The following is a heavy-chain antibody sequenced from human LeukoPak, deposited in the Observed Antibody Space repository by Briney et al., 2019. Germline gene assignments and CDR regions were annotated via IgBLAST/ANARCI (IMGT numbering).Heavy chain of an antibody. J-gene: IGHJ4*02. V-gene: IGHV4-4*07. CDR3: ARMRTVAGTGGYYFDY. CDR2: IYTSGST. CDR1: GGSIGSYL. D-gene: IGHD6-19*01. Sequence: SETLSLTCTVSGGSIGSYLWTWIRQPAGKGLEWIGRIYTSGSTNYNPSLKGRVTMSVDTSKNQFSLKLSSVTAADTAVYFCARMRTVAGTGGYYFDYWGQGILVTVSS.